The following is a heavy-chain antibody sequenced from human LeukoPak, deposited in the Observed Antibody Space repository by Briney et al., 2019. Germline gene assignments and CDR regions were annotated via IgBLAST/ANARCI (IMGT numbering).Heavy chain of an antibody. J-gene: IGHJ4*02. Sequence: GGSLRLSCVASGFTFGKYWMSWVRQAPGKGLEWVANIKLDGREKNYVDSVKGRFTISRDNTKNSLYLQMNSLRVEDTAVFYCARDQYDTWSRRGNFDSWGQGTLVIVSS. CDR2: IKLDGREK. V-gene: IGHV3-7*03. CDR3: ARDQYDTWSRRGNFDS. CDR1: GFTFGKYW. D-gene: IGHD3-3*01.